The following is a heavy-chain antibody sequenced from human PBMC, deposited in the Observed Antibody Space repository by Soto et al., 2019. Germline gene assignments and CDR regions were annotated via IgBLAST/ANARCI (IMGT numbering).Heavy chain of an antibody. V-gene: IGHV3-53*01. CDR3: APRPGGGGY. J-gene: IGHJ4*02. CDR2: IYSGGYT. D-gene: IGHD3-10*01. Sequence: EVQLVESGGGLIQPGGSLRLSCAVSGFTVSNNYMSWVRQAPGKGLEGVSVIYSGGYTAYGDSVKGRFTISRDNSKNPLYLQKNRPSADDPAVFFWAPRPGGGGYWGQGTLVTVSS. CDR1: GFTVSNNY.